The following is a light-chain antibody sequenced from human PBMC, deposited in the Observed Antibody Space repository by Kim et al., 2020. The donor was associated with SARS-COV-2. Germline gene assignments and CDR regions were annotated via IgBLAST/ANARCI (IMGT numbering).Light chain of an antibody. CDR3: NSRDSSGNRV. Sequence: VALGQTVRITCQGDRLRIYYASWYQQKPGQAPILVIYGMNSRPSGIPDRFSGSSSGNTASLTITGAQAEDEADYYCNSRDSSGNRVFGGGTQLTVL. CDR2: GMN. J-gene: IGLJ3*02. V-gene: IGLV3-19*01. CDR1: RLRIYY.